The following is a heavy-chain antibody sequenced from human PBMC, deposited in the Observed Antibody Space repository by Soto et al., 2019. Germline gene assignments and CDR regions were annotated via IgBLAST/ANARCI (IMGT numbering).Heavy chain of an antibody. V-gene: IGHV3-66*01. CDR2: IYSGGST. J-gene: IGHJ3*02. D-gene: IGHD3-22*01. CDR1: GFTVSSNY. CDR3: ARDLGPYDSSGYDAFDI. Sequence: PGVSLRLSCAASGFTVSSNYMSWVRQAPGKGLEWVSVIYSGGSTYYADSVKGRFTISRDNSKNTLYLQMNSLRAEDTAVYYCARDLGPYDSSGYDAFDIWGQGTMVNVSS.